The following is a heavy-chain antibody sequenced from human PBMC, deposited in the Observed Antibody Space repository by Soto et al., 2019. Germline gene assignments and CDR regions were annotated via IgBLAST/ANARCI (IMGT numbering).Heavy chain of an antibody. CDR3: ARGNVADRPTWFDP. D-gene: IGHD6-6*01. J-gene: IGHJ5*02. Sequence: QVQVVQSGAEVKKPGASVKVSCKASGYTFTGYLMHWVRQAPGQRLEWMGWINAGNGNTKYSQKFQGRVTFSRDTSASTDYMELSSLTSEDTAVYYCARGNVADRPTWFDPWGQGILVTVSS. CDR1: GYTFTGYL. V-gene: IGHV1-3*01. CDR2: INAGNGNT.